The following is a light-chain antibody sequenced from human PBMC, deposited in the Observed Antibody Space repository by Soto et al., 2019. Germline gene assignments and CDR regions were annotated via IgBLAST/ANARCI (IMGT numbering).Light chain of an antibody. CDR3: QHYNSYSEA. V-gene: IGKV1-5*03. Sequence: DIQMTQTPSTLSGPVGDRVTITCRASQTISSWLAWYQQKPGKAPKLLIYKAYTLKSGVPSRFSGSGSGTEFTLTISSLQPDDFATYYCQHYNSYSEAFGQG. J-gene: IGKJ1*01. CDR1: QTISSW. CDR2: KAY.